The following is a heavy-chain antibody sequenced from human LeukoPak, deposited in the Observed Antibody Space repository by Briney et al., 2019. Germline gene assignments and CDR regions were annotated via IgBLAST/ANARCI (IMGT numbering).Heavy chain of an antibody. Sequence: GGSLRLSCAASGFTFSSYSMNWVRQAPGKGLEWVSYISSSSSTIYYADSVKGRFTISRDNAKNSLYLQMNSLSAEDTAVYYCARVGEHYYGWGSYYMDYYYYYGMDVWGQGTTVTVSS. J-gene: IGHJ6*02. CDR3: ARVGEHYYGWGSYYMDYYYYYGMDV. CDR1: GFTFSSYS. D-gene: IGHD3-10*01. CDR2: ISSSSSTI. V-gene: IGHV3-48*01.